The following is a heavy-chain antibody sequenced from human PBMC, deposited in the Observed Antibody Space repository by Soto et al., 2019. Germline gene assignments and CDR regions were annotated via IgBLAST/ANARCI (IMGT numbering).Heavy chain of an antibody. CDR1: GDYIRGSTYY. CDR2: ISSGGST. CDR3: ARHHYYDSSGRTVNFDC. V-gene: IGHV4-39*01. D-gene: IGHD3-22*01. Sequence: SETLSLTSSVSGDYIRGSTYYWGWIRQAPGKGLEWIGSISSGGSTYYNPSLKSRVTLSVDTPKNHFSLRLSSVTAADTAMYYCARHHYYDSSGRTVNFDCWGPGTLVTVSS. J-gene: IGHJ4*02.